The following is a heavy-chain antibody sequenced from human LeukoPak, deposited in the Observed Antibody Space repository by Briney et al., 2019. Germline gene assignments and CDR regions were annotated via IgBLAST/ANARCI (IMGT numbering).Heavy chain of an antibody. CDR3: ATDPGSEAAEPFGY. Sequence: SETLSLTCSVSGGSISTYYWGWIRQPAGKGLEWIGRMYTTGGTNYNPSLKSRVSMSVDTSKNQFSLNLTSVTAADTAVYYCATDPGSEAAEPFGYWGQGTLVTVSS. CDR2: MYTTGGT. V-gene: IGHV4-4*07. CDR1: GGSISTYY. J-gene: IGHJ4*02. D-gene: IGHD6-13*01.